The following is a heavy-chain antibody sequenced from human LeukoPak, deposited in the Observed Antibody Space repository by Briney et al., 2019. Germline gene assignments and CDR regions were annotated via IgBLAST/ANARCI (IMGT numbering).Heavy chain of an antibody. Sequence: GGSLRLSCAASGFTFNTYTMNWVRQAPGKRLEWVSAISGRGDGTYYADFVKGRFTISRDNSKNTLFLQMNSLRVEDTATYYCAKGTERYREVSSFDSWGRGTLVAVSS. CDR1: GFTFNTYT. J-gene: IGHJ4*02. CDR3: AKGTERYREVSSFDS. D-gene: IGHD3-10*01. CDR2: ISGRGDGT. V-gene: IGHV3-23*01.